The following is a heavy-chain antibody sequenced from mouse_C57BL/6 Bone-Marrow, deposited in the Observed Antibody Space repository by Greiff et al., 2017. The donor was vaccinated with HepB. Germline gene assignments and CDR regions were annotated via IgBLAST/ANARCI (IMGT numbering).Heavy chain of an antibody. CDR2: IYPGDGDT. Sequence: VQLQQSGPELVKPGASVKISCKASGYAFSSSWMNWVKQRPGKGLEWIGRIYPGDGDTNYNGKFKGKATLTADKSSSTAYMQLSSLTSEDSAVYFCARGYYGSSWFAYWGQGTLVTVS. CDR3: ARGYYGSSWFAY. D-gene: IGHD1-1*01. J-gene: IGHJ3*01. V-gene: IGHV1-82*01. CDR1: GYAFSSSW.